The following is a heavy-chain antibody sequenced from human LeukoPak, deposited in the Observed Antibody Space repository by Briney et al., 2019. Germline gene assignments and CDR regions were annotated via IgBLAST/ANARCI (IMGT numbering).Heavy chain of an antibody. CDR1: GGTFSSYA. CDR3: ASDDCSSTSCYNVGLWPDAFDI. V-gene: IGHV1-69*05. CDR2: IIPIFGTA. Sequence: GASVKVSCKASGGTFSSYAISWVRQAPGQGLEWMGGIIPIFGTANYAQKFQGRVTITTDESTSTAYMELSSLRSEDTAVYYCASDDCSSTSCYNVGLWPDAFDIWGQGTMVTVSS. D-gene: IGHD2-2*02. J-gene: IGHJ3*02.